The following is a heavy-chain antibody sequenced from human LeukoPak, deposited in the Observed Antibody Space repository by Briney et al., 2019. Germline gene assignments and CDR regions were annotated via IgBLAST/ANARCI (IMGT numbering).Heavy chain of an antibody. CDR3: AKSTAIRYSSSWYYDYFDY. Sequence: GRSLRLSCAASGFTFDDYAMHWVRQAPGKGLEWVSGISWNSGSIGYADSVKGRFTIPRDNAKNSLYLQMNSLRAEDMALYYCAKSTAIRYSSSWYYDYFDYWGQGTLVTVSS. D-gene: IGHD6-13*01. CDR2: ISWNSGSI. CDR1: GFTFDDYA. J-gene: IGHJ4*02. V-gene: IGHV3-9*03.